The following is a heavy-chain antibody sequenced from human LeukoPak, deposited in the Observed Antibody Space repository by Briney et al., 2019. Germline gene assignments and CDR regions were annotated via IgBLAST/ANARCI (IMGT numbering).Heavy chain of an antibody. J-gene: IGHJ3*02. D-gene: IGHD3-3*01. CDR1: GGSFSGYY. Sequence: SETLSLTCAVYGGSFSGYYWSWIRQPPGKGLEWIGYIYYSGSTNYNPSLKSRVTISVDTSKNQFSLKLSSVTAADTAVYYCARARRDFWSGLAFGIWGQGTMVTVSS. CDR2: IYYSGST. CDR3: ARARRDFWSGLAFGI. V-gene: IGHV4-59*01.